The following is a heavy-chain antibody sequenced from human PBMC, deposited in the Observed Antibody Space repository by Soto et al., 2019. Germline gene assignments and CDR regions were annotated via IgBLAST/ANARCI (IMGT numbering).Heavy chain of an antibody. CDR1: GASVNDHY. Sequence: PXETLSLTCSVSGASVNDHYWSWIRQPPGKSLEWVAFIYHSGGTDYSPSLQSRVSLSVDTSRNQFSLRLSSVTAADTAVYFCDRVDVGPDDLFYFDSWGQGTLVNVSS. J-gene: IGHJ4*02. V-gene: IGHV4-59*02. CDR2: IYHSGGT. CDR3: DRVDVGPDDLFYFDS.